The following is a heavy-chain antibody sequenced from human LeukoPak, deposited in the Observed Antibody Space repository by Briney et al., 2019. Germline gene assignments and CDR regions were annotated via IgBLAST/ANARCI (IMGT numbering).Heavy chain of an antibody. CDR1: GYTFTSYG. D-gene: IGHD6-19*01. CDR3: ASCSSGWSEFDY. Sequence: ASVKVSCKASGYTFTSYGISCVRQAPEQGVERMRWFSDYNGNTNYVQKLQGRVSMTTDTSTSTVYMELRSLRSVDTAVYYCASCSSGWSEFDYWGQGTLVTVSS. V-gene: IGHV1-18*01. J-gene: IGHJ4*02. CDR2: FSDYNGNT.